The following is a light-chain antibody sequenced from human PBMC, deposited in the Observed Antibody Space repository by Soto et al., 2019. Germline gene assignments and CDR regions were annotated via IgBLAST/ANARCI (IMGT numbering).Light chain of an antibody. CDR2: DAS. V-gene: IGKV1-5*01. CDR3: QHYHSDSS. Sequence: DIQMTQSPSTLSASVGDRVTITCRASQSISRWLAWYQQKPGKAPQVLIYDASILQSGVPSRFSGSGSGSQFTLTISSLHPVDVATSSCQHYHSDSSFGGGTKV. J-gene: IGKJ4*01. CDR1: QSISRW.